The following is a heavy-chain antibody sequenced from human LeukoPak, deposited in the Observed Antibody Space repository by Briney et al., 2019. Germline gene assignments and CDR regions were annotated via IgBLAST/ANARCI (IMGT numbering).Heavy chain of an antibody. V-gene: IGHV6-1*01. J-gene: IGHJ4*02. D-gene: IGHD5-24*01. Sequence: SQTLSLTCAISGDTVSSNSAAWNWIRQSPSRGLEWLGRTYYRSKWYNDYAVSMKSRITINPDTSKNQFSLQLNSVTPEDTAVYYCARDEGVMATIGFDYWGQGTLVTVSS. CDR3: ARDEGVMATIGFDY. CDR1: GDTVSSNSAA. CDR2: TYYRSKWYN.